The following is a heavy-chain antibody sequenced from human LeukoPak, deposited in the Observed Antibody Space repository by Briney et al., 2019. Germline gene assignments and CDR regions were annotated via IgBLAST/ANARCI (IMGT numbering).Heavy chain of an antibody. Sequence: SETLSLTCTVSGGSIRSYYWNWIRQPPGKGLEWIGYIYYSGSTNYNPSLKSRVTISVDTSKNQFSLKLSSVTAADTAVYYCARDPGMVRGVIYTYWFDPWGQGTLVTVSS. D-gene: IGHD3-10*01. CDR3: ARDPGMVRGVIYTYWFDP. CDR1: GGSIRSYY. CDR2: IYYSGST. V-gene: IGHV4-59*01. J-gene: IGHJ5*02.